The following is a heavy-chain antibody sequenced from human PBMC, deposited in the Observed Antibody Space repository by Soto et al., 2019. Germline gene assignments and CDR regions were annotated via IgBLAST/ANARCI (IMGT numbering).Heavy chain of an antibody. Sequence: GASVKVSCKASGCTFTSYDINWVRQATGQGLEWMGWMNPNSGNTGYAQKFQGRVTMTRNTSISTAYMELSSLRSEDTAVYYCARGFVIDYYDSSGYPNWFDPWGQGTLVTVSS. J-gene: IGHJ5*02. CDR1: GCTFTSYD. D-gene: IGHD3-22*01. CDR2: MNPNSGNT. CDR3: ARGFVIDYYDSSGYPNWFDP. V-gene: IGHV1-8*01.